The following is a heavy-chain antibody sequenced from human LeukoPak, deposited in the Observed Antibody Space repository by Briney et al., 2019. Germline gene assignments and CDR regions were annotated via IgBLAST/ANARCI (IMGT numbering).Heavy chain of an antibody. V-gene: IGHV3-30*02. CDR1: GFTFSSYG. D-gene: IGHD1-26*01. Sequence: GGSLRLSCAAFGFTFSSYGMHWVRQAPGKGLEWVALIRYDGSNKYYADSVKGRFTISRDNSENTLYLQMNSLSTEDTAVYFCAKDYSGSYGYPDYWGQGTLVTVSS. J-gene: IGHJ4*02. CDR3: AKDYSGSYGYPDY. CDR2: IRYDGSNK.